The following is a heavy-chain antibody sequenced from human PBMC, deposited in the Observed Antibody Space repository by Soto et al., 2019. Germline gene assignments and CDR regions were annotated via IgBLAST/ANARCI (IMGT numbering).Heavy chain of an antibody. V-gene: IGHV1-18*01. CDR2: ISAYNGNT. CDR1: GYTFTSYG. Sequence: GASVKVSCKASGYTFTSYGISWVRQAPGQGLEWMGWISAYNGNTNYAQKLQGRVTMTTDTSTSTAYMELRSLRSDDTAVYYCARVLLWFGELSYFDYWGQGTLVTVSS. J-gene: IGHJ4*02. D-gene: IGHD3-10*01. CDR3: ARVLLWFGELSYFDY.